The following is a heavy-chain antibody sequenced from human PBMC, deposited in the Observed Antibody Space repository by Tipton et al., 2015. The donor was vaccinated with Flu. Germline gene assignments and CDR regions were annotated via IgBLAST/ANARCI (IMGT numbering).Heavy chain of an antibody. V-gene: IGHV4-59*01. J-gene: IGHJ2*01. CDR2: IYYSGST. Sequence: LRLSCTVSGGSISSYYWSWIRQPPGKGLEWIGYIYYSGSTNYNPSPKSRVTISVDTSKNQFSLKLSSVTAADTAVYYCARDRGPPWYFDLWGRGTLVTVSS. CDR3: ARDRGPPWYFDL. CDR1: GGSISSYY.